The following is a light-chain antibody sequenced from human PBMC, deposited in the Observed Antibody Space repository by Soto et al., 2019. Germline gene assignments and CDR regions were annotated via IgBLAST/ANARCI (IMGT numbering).Light chain of an antibody. CDR3: QSHDSSRSGFWV. Sequence: QPVLTQPPSVSGAPGQRVTISCTGSSSNIGAGYDVHWYQQLPGTAPKLLIYGNSNRPSGVPDRFSGSKSGTSASLAITGLQAEDEADYYCQSHDSSRSGFWVFGGGTKLTVL. J-gene: IGLJ3*02. CDR1: SSNIGAGYD. CDR2: GNS. V-gene: IGLV1-40*01.